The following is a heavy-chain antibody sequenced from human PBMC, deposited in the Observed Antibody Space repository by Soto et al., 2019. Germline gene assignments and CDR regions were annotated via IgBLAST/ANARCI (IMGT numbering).Heavy chain of an antibody. CDR2: IFSNDDK. J-gene: IGHJ6*02. CDR1: GFSLSLSGVG. CDR3: THMRGSWLFGMDV. D-gene: IGHD3-22*01. V-gene: IGHV2-5*01. Sequence: QITLKESGPTLVKPTQTLTLTCTFYGFSLSLSGVGVGWVRQPPGQALEWLALIFSNDDKRYSPSLKSRLTITKDTSKNQVVLIMTNTDPVDTATYYCTHMRGSWLFGMDVWGQGTTVTVSS.